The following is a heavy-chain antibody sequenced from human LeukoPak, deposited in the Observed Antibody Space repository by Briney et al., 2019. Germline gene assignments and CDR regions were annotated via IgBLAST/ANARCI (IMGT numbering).Heavy chain of an antibody. V-gene: IGHV3-49*04. D-gene: IGHD6-19*01. CDR1: GFTFSSYA. CDR2: IRTKAYGGTT. CDR3: TRVGWLVALFFDY. J-gene: IGHJ4*02. Sequence: GGSLRLSCAASGFTFSSYAMSWVRQAPGKGLEWLSFIRTKAYGGTTEYAASVKGRFSISRDDSKSIVYLQMNSLQTEDTAIYYCTRVGWLVALFFDYWGQGTLVTVSS.